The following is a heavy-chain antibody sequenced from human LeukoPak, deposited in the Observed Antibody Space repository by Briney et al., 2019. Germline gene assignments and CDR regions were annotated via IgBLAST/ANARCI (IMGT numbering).Heavy chain of an antibody. CDR1: GYTFTSYA. CDR2: INAGNGNT. D-gene: IGHD3-10*01. V-gene: IGHV1-3*01. Sequence: ASVKVSCKASGYTFTSYAMHWVRQAPGQRLEWMGWINAGNGNTKYSQKFQGRVTITRDTSASTAYMELSSLRSEDTAVYYCARMGGRGGVRGGAGYYYYGMDVWGKGTTVTVSS. J-gene: IGHJ6*04. CDR3: ARMGGRGGVRGGAGYYYYGMDV.